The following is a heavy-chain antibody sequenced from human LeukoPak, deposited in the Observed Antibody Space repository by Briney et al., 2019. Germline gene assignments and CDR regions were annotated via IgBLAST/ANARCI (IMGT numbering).Heavy chain of an antibody. D-gene: IGHD1/OR15-1a*01. V-gene: IGHV4-59*01. CDR2: IYYSGST. Sequence: PSETLSHTCTVSGGSISSYYWSWIRQPPGKGLEWIGYIYYSGSTNYNPSLKSRVTISIDTSKNQFSLKLTSVTAADTAVYYCARGTGGWYFDLWGRGTLVTVSS. CDR3: ARGTGGWYFDL. J-gene: IGHJ2*01. CDR1: GGSISSYY.